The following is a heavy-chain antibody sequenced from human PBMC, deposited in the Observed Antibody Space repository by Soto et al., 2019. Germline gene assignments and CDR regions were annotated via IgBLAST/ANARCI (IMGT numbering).Heavy chain of an antibody. CDR2: IQSGGTT. V-gene: IGHV3-66*01. D-gene: IGHD2-15*01. CDR1: GVTVSSKY. J-gene: IGHJ6*02. CDR3: ASDVFFCDCGGCYGILLSV. Sequence: PGGSLRLSCAASGVTVSSKYMTWVRQAPGKGLEWVSLIQSGGTTYYADSVKGRFTISRDTSENTLHLQMDSQRVEDTAVYYFASDVFFCDCGGCYGILLSVWAQRTTVPVSS.